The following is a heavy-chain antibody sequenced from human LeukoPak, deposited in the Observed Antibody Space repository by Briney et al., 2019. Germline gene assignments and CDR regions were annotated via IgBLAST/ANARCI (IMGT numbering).Heavy chain of an antibody. CDR3: AKNVRDTGTFDY. Sequence: ASVKVSCKASGYTFTTYDINWVRQVTGQGLEWMGRMNPNSGNTGYAQRFQGRVTMTRDTSISTAYMELNSLTSEDTAVYYCAKNVRDTGTFDYWGQGTLVTVSS. CDR1: GYTFTTYD. CDR2: MNPNSGNT. V-gene: IGHV1-8*01. J-gene: IGHJ4*02. D-gene: IGHD5-18*01.